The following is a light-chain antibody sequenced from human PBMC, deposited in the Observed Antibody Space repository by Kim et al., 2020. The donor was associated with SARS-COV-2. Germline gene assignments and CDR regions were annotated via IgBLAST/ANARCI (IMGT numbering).Light chain of an antibody. V-gene: IGLV4-69*01. J-gene: IGLJ3*02. CDR2: INSDGSH. CDR3: QTWGAGVV. CDR1: SAHSSYA. Sequence: QPVLTQSPSASASLGASVKLTCTLSSAHSSYAIAWHQQQPEKGPRYLMKINSDGSHRKGDGIPDRFSGSSSGAERYLTISSLQSEDEGDYYCQTWGAGVVFGGGTKVTV.